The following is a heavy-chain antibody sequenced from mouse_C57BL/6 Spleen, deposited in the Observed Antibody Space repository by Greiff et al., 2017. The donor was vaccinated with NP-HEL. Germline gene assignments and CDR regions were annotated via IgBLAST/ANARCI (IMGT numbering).Heavy chain of an antibody. D-gene: IGHD1-1*01. CDR3: TTVVANWYFDV. Sequence: QVQLKQSGPGLVQPSQCLSITCTVSGFSLTSYGVHWVRQPPGKGLEWLGVIWRGGSTDYNAAFISRLSISKDNSKSQVFFKMNSLQADDTAIYDCTTVVANWYFDVWGTGTTVTVSS. V-gene: IGHV2-4*01. J-gene: IGHJ1*03. CDR2: IWRGGST. CDR1: GFSLTSYG.